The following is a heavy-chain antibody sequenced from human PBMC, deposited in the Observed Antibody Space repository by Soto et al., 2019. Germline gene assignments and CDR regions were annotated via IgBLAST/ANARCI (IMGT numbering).Heavy chain of an antibody. CDR1: NDSISSYY. CDR2: IFYSGGT. V-gene: IGHV4-59*01. J-gene: IGHJ5*02. CDR3: GRELSRGWFDP. Sequence: SETLSLACTVSNDSISSYYWSWVRQPPGKGLEWIGYIFYSGGTTYNPSLESRVTISVDRSRNQFSLKLTSVTAADTAVYYCGRELSRGWFDPRGQGTLVTVSS. D-gene: IGHD3-16*01.